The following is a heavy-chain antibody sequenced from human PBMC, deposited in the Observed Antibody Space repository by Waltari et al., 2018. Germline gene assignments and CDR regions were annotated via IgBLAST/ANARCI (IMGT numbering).Heavy chain of an antibody. J-gene: IGHJ4*02. V-gene: IGHV1-69*12. CDR3: ARGARRDTAMVLPFDY. CDR2: IIPIFGTA. D-gene: IGHD5-18*01. Sequence: QVQLVQSGAEVKKPGSSVKVSCKASGGTFSSYAIRWVRQAPGQGLEWMGGIIPIFGTATYAQKFQGRVTITADESTSTAYMELSSLRSEDTAVYYCARGARRDTAMVLPFDYWGQGTLVTVSS. CDR1: GGTFSSYA.